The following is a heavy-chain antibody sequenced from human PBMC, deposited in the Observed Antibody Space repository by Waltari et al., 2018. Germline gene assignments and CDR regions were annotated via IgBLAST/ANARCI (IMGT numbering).Heavy chain of an antibody. Sequence: QVQLVQSGAEVKKPGSSVKVSCKASGGSFSTYAITWVRQAPGQGLEWMGGIIPMFETANYAQKFQERVTITTDGSSTTAYMELSSLTSEDTAVYYCARGGLYGQQLLESAFEIWGQGTKVTVAS. V-gene: IGHV1-69*05. J-gene: IGHJ3*02. CDR1: GGSFSTYA. D-gene: IGHD6-13*01. CDR2: IIPMFETA. CDR3: ARGGLYGQQLLESAFEI.